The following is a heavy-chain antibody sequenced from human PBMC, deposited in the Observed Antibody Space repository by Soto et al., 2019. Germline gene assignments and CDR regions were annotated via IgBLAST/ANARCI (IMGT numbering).Heavy chain of an antibody. V-gene: IGHV3-30*03. D-gene: IGHD1-26*01. J-gene: IGHJ4*02. CDR2: ISYNGIDT. Sequence: QMQLVESGGGVVQPGRSLRLSCAASGFTFSNHGIHWFSQAPGKGLEWVGDISYNGIDTWYADSVKGRFTIYRDNFKKTAYLQMNGLRLEDMAVYYCLSGEGQNCQDTRFDYWGQGTLVTVSP. CDR1: GFTFSNHG. CDR3: LSGEGQNCQDTRFDY.